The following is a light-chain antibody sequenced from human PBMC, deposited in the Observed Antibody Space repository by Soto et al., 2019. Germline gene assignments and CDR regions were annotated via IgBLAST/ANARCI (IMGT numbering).Light chain of an antibody. CDR1: SSDAGGYNY. J-gene: IGLJ1*01. CDR2: EVS. Sequence: QSGRTPPASLSVSPGHSITISCTGTSSDAGGYNYVSWYQQHPVKAPKLMIYEVSNRPSGVSNRFSGSKSGNTASLTISGLQAEDEADYYCSSYTSSSTHYVFGTGTKVTVL. CDR3: SSYTSSSTHYV. V-gene: IGLV2-14*01.